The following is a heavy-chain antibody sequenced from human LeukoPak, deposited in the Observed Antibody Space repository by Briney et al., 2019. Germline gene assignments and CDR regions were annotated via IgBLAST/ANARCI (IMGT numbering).Heavy chain of an antibody. V-gene: IGHV3-30*03. D-gene: IGHD3-3*01. CDR1: GFTFSSYG. J-gene: IGHJ4*02. CDR2: ISYDGSNK. Sequence: GGSLRLSCAASGFTFSSYGMHWVRQAPGKGLEWVAVISYDGSNKYYADSVKGRFTISRDNSKNTLYLQMNSLRAEDTAVYYCVRGGRFLEYWGQGTLVTVSS. CDR3: VRGGRFLEY.